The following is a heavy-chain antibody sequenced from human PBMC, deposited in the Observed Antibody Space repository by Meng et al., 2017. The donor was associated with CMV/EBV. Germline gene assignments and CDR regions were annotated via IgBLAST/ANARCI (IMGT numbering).Heavy chain of an antibody. J-gene: IGHJ6*02. CDR2: IYSGGST. V-gene: IGHV3-53*01. CDR1: GFTVSSNY. CDR3: AKDQGSLIFGVVITSYYYGMDV. D-gene: IGHD3-3*01. Sequence: GESLKIPCAASGFTVSSNYMSWVRQAPGKGLEWVSVIYSGGSTYYADSVKGRFTISRDNSKNTLYLQMNSLRAEDTAVYYCAKDQGSLIFGVVITSYYYGMDVWGQGTTVTVSS.